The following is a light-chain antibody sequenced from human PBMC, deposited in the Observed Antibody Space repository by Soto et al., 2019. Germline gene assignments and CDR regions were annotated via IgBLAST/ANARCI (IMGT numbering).Light chain of an antibody. CDR1: NIGSKN. V-gene: IGLV3-9*01. J-gene: IGLJ1*01. CDR2: RDS. Sequence: SSELTQPLSVSVALGQTARITCGGNNIGSKNVHWYQQKPGQAPVLVIYRDSNRPSGIPERFSGSNSGNTATLTISRAQAGDEADYYCQVRDSSSYVFGTGTKVTVL. CDR3: QVRDSSSYV.